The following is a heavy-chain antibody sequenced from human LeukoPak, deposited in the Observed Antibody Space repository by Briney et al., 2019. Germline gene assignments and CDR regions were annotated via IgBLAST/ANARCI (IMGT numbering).Heavy chain of an antibody. V-gene: IGHV3-48*03. CDR2: ISSSGSTI. Sequence: GGSLRLSCAASGFTFSSYEMNWVRQAPGKGLEWVSYISSSGSTIYYADSVKGRFTISRDNAKSSMWLQMNSLRDEDTAVYYCARDQTPFYWGQGSLVTVSS. D-gene: IGHD2-15*01. CDR1: GFTFSSYE. J-gene: IGHJ4*02. CDR3: ARDQTPFY.